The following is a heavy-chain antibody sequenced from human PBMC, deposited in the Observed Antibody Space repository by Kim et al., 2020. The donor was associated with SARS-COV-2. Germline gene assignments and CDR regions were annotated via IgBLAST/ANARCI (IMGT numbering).Heavy chain of an antibody. J-gene: IGHJ6*02. CDR1: GFTFSSYD. CDR3: AKGRQLDV. D-gene: IGHD6-6*01. Sequence: GGSLRLSCAASGFTFSSYDMSWVRQAPGKGLEWVSRIAAGGGSPYYADSVKGRFTISRDNSKNTLYLQMTNLRAEDTALYYCAKGRQLDVWGQGTAVTVS. CDR2: IAAGGGSP. V-gene: IGHV3-23*01.